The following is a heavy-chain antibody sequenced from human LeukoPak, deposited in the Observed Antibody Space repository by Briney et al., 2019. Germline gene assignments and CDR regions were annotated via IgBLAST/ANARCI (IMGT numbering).Heavy chain of an antibody. CDR3: ARDQESGAFDI. CDR2: ISSSSSYT. J-gene: IGHJ3*02. Sequence: PGGSLRLSCAASGFTFSDYYMSWIRQAPGKGLEWVSYISSSSSYTNYADSVKGRFTISRDNAKNSLYLQMNSLRAEDTAVYYCARDQESGAFDIWGQGTMVTVSS. V-gene: IGHV3-11*05. CDR1: GFTFSDYY. D-gene: IGHD3-3*01.